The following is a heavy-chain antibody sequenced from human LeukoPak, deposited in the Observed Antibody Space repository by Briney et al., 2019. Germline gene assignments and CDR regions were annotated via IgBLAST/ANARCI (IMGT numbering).Heavy chain of an antibody. CDR2: INPHSGGT. CDR3: ARDWPARGYSYDYYFDY. J-gene: IGHJ4*02. V-gene: IGHV1-2*02. D-gene: IGHD5-18*01. CDR1: GYTFTGYY. Sequence: ASVKVSCEASGYTFTGYYIHWVRQAPGQGLEWMGWINPHSGGTNYAQKFQGRVTMTRDTSISTVYMELSRLRSDDTAVYYCARDWPARGYSYDYYFDYWGQGTLVTVSS.